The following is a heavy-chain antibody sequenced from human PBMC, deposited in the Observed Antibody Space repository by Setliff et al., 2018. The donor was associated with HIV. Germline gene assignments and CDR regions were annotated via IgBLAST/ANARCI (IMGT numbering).Heavy chain of an antibody. CDR3: AKDVVVVTAAHFYFDY. D-gene: IGHD2-2*01. CDR1: GYTFTDYY. Sequence: ASVKVSCKASGYTFTDYYLHWVRQAPGQGPEWMGRINPNSGGSSCAQKFQGRVTMTRDTSISTAYMELSRLTSDDTAVYYCAKDVVVVTAAHFYFDYWG. CDR2: INPNSGGS. V-gene: IGHV1-2*06. J-gene: IGHJ4*01.